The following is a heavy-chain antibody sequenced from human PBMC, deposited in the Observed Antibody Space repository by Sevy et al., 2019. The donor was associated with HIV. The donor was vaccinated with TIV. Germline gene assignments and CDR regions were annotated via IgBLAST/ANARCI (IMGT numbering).Heavy chain of an antibody. Sequence: SLRLSCAASGFTFSSYAMHWVRQAPGKGLEWVAVISYDGSNKYYADSVKDRFTISRDNSKNTLYLQMNSLRAEDTAVYYCAREGPEGGYSYELYYYGMDVWGQGTTVTVSS. V-gene: IGHV3-30-3*01. D-gene: IGHD5-18*01. CDR3: AREGPEGGYSYELYYYGMDV. CDR2: ISYDGSNK. CDR1: GFTFSSYA. J-gene: IGHJ6*02.